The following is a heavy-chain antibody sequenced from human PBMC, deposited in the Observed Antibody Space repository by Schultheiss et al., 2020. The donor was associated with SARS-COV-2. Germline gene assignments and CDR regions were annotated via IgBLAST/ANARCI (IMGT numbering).Heavy chain of an antibody. D-gene: IGHD6-19*01. CDR2: ISGYNGKT. Sequence: ASVKVSCKASGYTFTSYGISWVRQAPGQGLEWMGWISGYNGKTKYAQKLQGRVTMTTDTSTSTAYMELRSLRSEDTAVYYCARDLRYSSGWYEGYYYGMDVWGQGTTVTVSS. J-gene: IGHJ6*02. CDR1: GYTFTSYG. CDR3: ARDLRYSSGWYEGYYYGMDV. V-gene: IGHV1-18*04.